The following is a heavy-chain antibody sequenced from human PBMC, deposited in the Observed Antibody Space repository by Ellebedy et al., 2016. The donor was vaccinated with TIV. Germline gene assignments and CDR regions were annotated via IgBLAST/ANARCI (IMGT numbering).Heavy chain of an antibody. Sequence: GGSLRLSCKGSGYSFTSYWIAWVRQMPGKGLEWMGIIYPGDSDTRYSPSLQGQVTISADKSISTAYLQWSSLKASDTAMYYCARRTGVAVGATPFDYWGQGTLVTVSS. D-gene: IGHD1-26*01. CDR2: IYPGDSDT. CDR1: GYSFTSYW. CDR3: ARRTGVAVGATPFDY. J-gene: IGHJ4*02. V-gene: IGHV5-51*01.